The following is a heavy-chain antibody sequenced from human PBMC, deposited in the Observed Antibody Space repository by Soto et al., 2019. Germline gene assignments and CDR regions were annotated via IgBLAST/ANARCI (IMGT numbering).Heavy chain of an antibody. CDR2: HVAISWST. D-gene: IGHD3-10*01. V-gene: IGHV1-18*01. Sequence: QVQLLQSGAEVTEPGASVKLSCKASGFTFSTHGLTWVRQAPGQGLEWMGWHVAISWSTIYAQNFQGRVTVTTDRSTNTGYLELRSLTSDDTALYYCARVAGYGSGSRHFGTWGRGSLVIVSS. CDR1: GFTFSTHG. CDR3: ARVAGYGSGSRHFGT. J-gene: IGHJ4*02.